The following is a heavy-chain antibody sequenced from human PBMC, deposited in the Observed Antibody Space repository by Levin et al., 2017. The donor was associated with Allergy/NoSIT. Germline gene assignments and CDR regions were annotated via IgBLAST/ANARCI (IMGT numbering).Heavy chain of an antibody. Sequence: GASVKVSCKASGYTFTSYGISWVRQAPGQGLEWMGWISAYNGNTNYAQKLQGRVTMTTDTSTSTAYMELRSLRSDDTAVYYCARGGPEYYYDSSGPSDAFDIWGQGTMVTVSS. CDR2: ISAYNGNT. CDR1: GYTFTSYG. CDR3: ARGGPEYYYDSSGPSDAFDI. D-gene: IGHD3-22*01. V-gene: IGHV1-18*01. J-gene: IGHJ3*02.